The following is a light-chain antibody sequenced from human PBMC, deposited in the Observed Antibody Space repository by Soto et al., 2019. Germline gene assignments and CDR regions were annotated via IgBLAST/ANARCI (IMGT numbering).Light chain of an antibody. CDR2: KAS. V-gene: IGKV1-5*03. CDR3: QQYTSYPLT. Sequence: DIQMTQSPSTLSASVGDRVTITCRASQSISSWLAWYQQKPGKAPKHLIYKASSLESGVPSRFSGSASGTEFTLTISSLQPDDFGTYYCQQYTSYPLTFGGGTKVEIK. J-gene: IGKJ4*01. CDR1: QSISSW.